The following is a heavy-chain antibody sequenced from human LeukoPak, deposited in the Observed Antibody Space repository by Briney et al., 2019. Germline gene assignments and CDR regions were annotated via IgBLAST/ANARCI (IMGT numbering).Heavy chain of an antibody. CDR1: GFTFDDYA. Sequence: PGRSLRLSCAASGFTFDDYAMHWVRQAPGKGLEWVSGISWNSGSIGYADSVKGRFTISRDNAKNTLYLQMNSLRAEDTAVYYCARGDYFDYWGQGTLVTVSS. V-gene: IGHV3-9*01. J-gene: IGHJ4*02. CDR2: ISWNSGSI. CDR3: ARGDYFDY.